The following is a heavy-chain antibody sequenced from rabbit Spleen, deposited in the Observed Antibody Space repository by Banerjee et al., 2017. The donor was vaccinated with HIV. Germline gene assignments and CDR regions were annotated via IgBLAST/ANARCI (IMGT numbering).Heavy chain of an antibody. CDR2: IAADSSGST. Sequence: QEQLVESGGDLVKPGASLTLTCTASGFTFSSYWMCWVRQAPGKGLEWIACIAADSSGSTYYATWAKGRFTISKTSSTTVTLQMTSLTAADTATYFCARDRASGLWGQGTLVTVS. CDR3: ARDRASGL. D-gene: IGHD4-1*01. J-gene: IGHJ3*01. V-gene: IGHV1S45*01. CDR1: GFTFSSYW.